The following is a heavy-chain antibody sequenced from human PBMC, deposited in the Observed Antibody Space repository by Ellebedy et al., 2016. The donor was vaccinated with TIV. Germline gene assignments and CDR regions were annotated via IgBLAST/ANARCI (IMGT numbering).Heavy chain of an antibody. D-gene: IGHD3-3*01. CDR2: IYYSGST. CDR3: ARDSLDYDFWSGYYGFRDQGYFDY. CDR1: GGSISSYY. V-gene: IGHV4-59*01. Sequence: GSLRLSCTVSGGSISSYYWSWIRQPPGKGLEWIGYIYYSGSTNYNPSLKSRVTISIDTSKNQFSLRLSSVTAADTAVYYCARDSLDYDFWSGYYGFRDQGYFDYWGQGTLVTVSS. J-gene: IGHJ4*02.